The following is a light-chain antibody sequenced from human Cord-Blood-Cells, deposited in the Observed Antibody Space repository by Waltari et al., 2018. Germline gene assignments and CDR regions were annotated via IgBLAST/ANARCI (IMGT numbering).Light chain of an antibody. CDR2: KAA. J-gene: IGKJ1*01. CDR1: QSISSW. Sequence: DIQMTQSPSTLSASVGDRVTIPCRASQSISSWLAWYQQKPGKAPKILIYKAASLESGVPSRFSGSGSGTEFTLTICSLQPDDFATYDCQQYNSYSQTFRQGTKVEIK. CDR3: QQYNSYSQT. V-gene: IGKV1-5*03.